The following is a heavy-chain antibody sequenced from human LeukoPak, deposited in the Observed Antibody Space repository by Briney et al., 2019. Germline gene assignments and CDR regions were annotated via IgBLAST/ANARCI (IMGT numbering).Heavy chain of an antibody. D-gene: IGHD2-21*01. CDR2: LGHSGST. CDR1: GYSISSGYY. Sequence: SETLSLTCTFSGYSISSGYYWGWIRQPPGKGLEGIGRLGHSGSTYYNPSLKSRVTISVDTSKNLFSLKLTSVTAADTAVYYCARRVGVALDYWGQGTLVTVSS. V-gene: IGHV4-38-2*02. J-gene: IGHJ4*02. CDR3: ARRVGVALDY.